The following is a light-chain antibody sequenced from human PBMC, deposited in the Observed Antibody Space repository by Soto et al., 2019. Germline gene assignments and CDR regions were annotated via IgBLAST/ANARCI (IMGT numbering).Light chain of an antibody. V-gene: IGKV4-1*01. CDR3: QQYYGSPLT. J-gene: IGKJ4*01. CDR2: WAS. CDR1: QSVLYDTNNRNY. Sequence: DIVMTQSPDSLAVSLGERATINCKSSQSVLYDTNNRNYLAWYQQKPGQPPNLLIYWASTRESGVPDRFSGSGSGTDFPFTISRLQAEDVAIYYSQQYYGSPLTFGGGTKVEIK.